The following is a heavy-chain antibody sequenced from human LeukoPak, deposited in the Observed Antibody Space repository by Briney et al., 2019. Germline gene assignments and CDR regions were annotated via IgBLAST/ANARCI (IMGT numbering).Heavy chain of an antibody. CDR2: IYVTGTT. CDR3: ARHIGGGIEDMDV. D-gene: IGHD3-16*02. CDR1: GGSIGTYY. Sequence: SETLTLTCTVSGGSIGTYYWSWIRQSPGKGLEWIGYIYVTGTTRYNPYLQSRVTISVDTSRNQFFLKMSSVTAADTAVYYCARHIGGGIEDMDVWGKGTKVTVSS. V-gene: IGHV4-59*08. J-gene: IGHJ6*03.